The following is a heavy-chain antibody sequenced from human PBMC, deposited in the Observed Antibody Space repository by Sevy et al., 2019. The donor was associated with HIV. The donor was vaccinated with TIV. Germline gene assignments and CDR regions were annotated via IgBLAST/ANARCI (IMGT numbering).Heavy chain of an antibody. V-gene: IGHV3-48*02. Sequence: GGSLRLSCAASGFTFSSYSMNWVRQAPGKGLEWVSYISSSSSTIYYADSVKGRFTISRNNAKNSLYLQMNSLRDEESAVYYCAGDRTIFGVVPLDYWGQGTLVTVSS. D-gene: IGHD3-3*01. CDR3: AGDRTIFGVVPLDY. J-gene: IGHJ4*02. CDR1: GFTFSSYS. CDR2: ISSSSSTI.